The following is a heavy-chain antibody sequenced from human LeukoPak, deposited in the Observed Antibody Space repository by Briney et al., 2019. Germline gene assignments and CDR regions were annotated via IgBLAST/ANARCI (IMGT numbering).Heavy chain of an antibody. CDR2: INPNSGGT. CDR1: GYTFTGYY. V-gene: IGHV1-2*02. CDR3: ASSPSYYYDSSGYLGR. D-gene: IGHD3-22*01. Sequence: GASVKVSCKASGYTFTGYYMHWVRQAPGQGLEWMGWINPNSGGTNYAQKFQGRVTMTRDTSISTAYMELSRLRSDDTAVYYCASSPSYYYDSSGYLGRWGQGTLVTVSS. J-gene: IGHJ4*02.